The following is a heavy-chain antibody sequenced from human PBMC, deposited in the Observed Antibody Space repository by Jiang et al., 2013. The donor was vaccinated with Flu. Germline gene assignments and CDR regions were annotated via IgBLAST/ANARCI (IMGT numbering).Heavy chain of an antibody. D-gene: IGHD4-23*01. Sequence: AEVKKPGESLKISCKGSGYSFTSYWIGWVRQMPGKGLEWMGIIYPGDSDTRYSPSFQGQVTISADKSISTAYLQWSSLKASDTAMYYCAKILSTTVVTPSAFDIWGQGTMVTV. V-gene: IGHV5-51*03. CDR3: AKILSTTVVTPSAFDI. J-gene: IGHJ3*02. CDR1: GYSFTSYW. CDR2: IYPGDSDT.